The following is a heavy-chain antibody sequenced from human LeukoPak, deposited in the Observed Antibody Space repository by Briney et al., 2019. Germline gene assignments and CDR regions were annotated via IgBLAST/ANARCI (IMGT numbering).Heavy chain of an antibody. J-gene: IGHJ6*03. Sequence: SSETLSLTCTVSGGSITNYYWTWIRQPPGKGLEWIGYIHYSGSTNYNPSLKSRVTISVDTSKNQFSLKLSSVTAADTAVYYCARASVTYYSSYTMAVGAKGPPVPVPS. CDR3: ARASVTYYSSYTMAV. V-gene: IGHV4-59*01. D-gene: IGHD4-11*01. CDR1: GGSITNYY. CDR2: IHYSGST.